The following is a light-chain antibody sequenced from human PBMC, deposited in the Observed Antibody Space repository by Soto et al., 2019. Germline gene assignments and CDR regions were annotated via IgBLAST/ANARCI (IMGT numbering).Light chain of an antibody. CDR3: QQYDNVPRT. CDR2: DAS. J-gene: IGKJ2*01. CDR1: QDINNY. V-gene: IGKV1-33*01. Sequence: DIQMTQSPSSLSASVGDRVTITCQASQDINNYSNWFQQKPGQAPKLLIYDASNLQTGVPSRFSGSGSGTDFTFTISSLQPEDIGTYYCQQYDNVPRTFGQGTRLEI.